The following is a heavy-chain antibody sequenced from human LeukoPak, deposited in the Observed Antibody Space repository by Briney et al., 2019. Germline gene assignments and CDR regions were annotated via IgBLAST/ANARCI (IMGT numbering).Heavy chain of an antibody. CDR3: VRDVGAVRGEVYFDY. Sequence: GGSLRLSCAASGFTFSTFAMHWVRLSPGKGLEWVSSITGSGPYMLYADSVKHRFTISRDSTKNLLYLEMNSLRAEDTAMYFCVRDVGAVRGEVYFDYWGQGTLVTVSS. J-gene: IGHJ4*02. D-gene: IGHD3-10*01. CDR2: ITGSGPYM. V-gene: IGHV3-21*06. CDR1: GFTFSTFA.